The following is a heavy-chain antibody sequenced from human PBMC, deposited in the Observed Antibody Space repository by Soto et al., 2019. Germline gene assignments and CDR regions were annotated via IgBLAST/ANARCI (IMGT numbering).Heavy chain of an antibody. D-gene: IGHD3-22*01. J-gene: IGHJ4*02. CDR1: GYTFTSYY. Sequence: ASVKVSCKASGYTFTSYYIHWVRQAPGQGLDWMGIINPSGGSTSYAQKFQGRVTMTRDTSTSTVYMELSSLRSEDTAVYYCARIPKAYYYDSSGYYYFDYWGQRTLVTSSS. CDR2: INPSGGST. CDR3: ARIPKAYYYDSSGYYYFDY. V-gene: IGHV1-46*03.